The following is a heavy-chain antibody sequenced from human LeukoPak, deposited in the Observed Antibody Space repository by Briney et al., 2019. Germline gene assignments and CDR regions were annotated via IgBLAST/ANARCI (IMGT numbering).Heavy chain of an antibody. CDR3: ATLMLRYSSSWYRDDY. J-gene: IGHJ4*02. CDR2: ISGSGGST. CDR1: GFTFSSYG. Sequence: PGGSLRLSCAASGFTFSSYGMSWVRQAPGKGLEWVSAISGSGGSTYYADSVKGRFTISRDNSKNTLYLQMNSLRAEDTAVYYCATLMLRYSSSWYRDDYWGQGTLVTVCS. V-gene: IGHV3-23*01. D-gene: IGHD6-13*01.